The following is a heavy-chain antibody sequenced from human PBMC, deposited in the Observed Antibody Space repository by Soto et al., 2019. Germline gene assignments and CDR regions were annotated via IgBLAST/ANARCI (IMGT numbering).Heavy chain of an antibody. J-gene: IGHJ2*01. CDR3: AHNRLGSGSYSWYFDL. CDR1: GFSLSTSGVG. CDR2: IYWDDDK. V-gene: IGHV2-5*02. Sequence: QITLKESGPTLVKPTQTLTLTCTFSGFSLSTSGVGVGWIRQPPGKALEWLALIYWDDDKRYSPSLKSRLTITNDTSKTQVVLTMTNMDPVETATYYCAHNRLGSGSYSWYFDLWGRGTLVTVSS. D-gene: IGHD3-10*01.